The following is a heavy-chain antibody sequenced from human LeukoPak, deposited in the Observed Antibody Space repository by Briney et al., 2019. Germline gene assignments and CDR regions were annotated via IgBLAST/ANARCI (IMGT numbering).Heavy chain of an antibody. CDR1: GFIFDRYA. CDR3: AKDFFHSSTFWGYFDY. CDR2: ISYDGSNK. V-gene: IGHV3-30*18. Sequence: GGSLRLSCAASGFIFDRYAIHWVRQAPGKGLEWVSFISYDGSNKYYADSVKGRFTISRDNSKNTLYLQMNSLRTEDTAVYYCAKDFFHSSTFWGYFDYWGQGTLVTVSS. D-gene: IGHD2-2*01. J-gene: IGHJ4*02.